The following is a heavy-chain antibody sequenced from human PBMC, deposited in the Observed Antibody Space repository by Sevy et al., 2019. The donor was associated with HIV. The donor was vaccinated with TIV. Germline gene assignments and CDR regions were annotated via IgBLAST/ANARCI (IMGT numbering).Heavy chain of an antibody. CDR3: ARAGTGSYRAYFDY. CDR1: EFTVSSSY. Sequence: GGSLRLSCAASEFTVSSSYMSWVRQAPGKGLEWVSSHYSGGSTYYAASVKGRFAVSRDNSKNTLYLQMNSLRAEDTAVYYCARAGTGSYRAYFDYWGQGTLVTVSS. J-gene: IGHJ4*02. V-gene: IGHV3-53*01. D-gene: IGHD1-26*01. CDR2: HYSGGST.